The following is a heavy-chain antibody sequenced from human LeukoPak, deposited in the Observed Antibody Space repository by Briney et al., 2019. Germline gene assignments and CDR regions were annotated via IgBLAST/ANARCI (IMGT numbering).Heavy chain of an antibody. CDR3: ARDTRITTVRGVIYYFDY. J-gene: IGHJ4*02. Sequence: GGSLRLSCAASGFTFSSYAMHWVRQAPGKGLEWVAVRSYDGSNKYYADSVKGRFTISRDNSKNTLYLQMNSLRAEDTAVYYCARDTRITTVRGVIYYFDYWGQGTLVTVSS. D-gene: IGHD3-10*01. V-gene: IGHV3-30-3*01. CDR2: RSYDGSNK. CDR1: GFTFSSYA.